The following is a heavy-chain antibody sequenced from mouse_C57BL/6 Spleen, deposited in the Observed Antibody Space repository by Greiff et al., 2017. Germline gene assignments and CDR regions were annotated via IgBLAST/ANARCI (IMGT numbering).Heavy chain of an antibody. V-gene: IGHV14-4*01. CDR1: GFNIKDDY. CDR3: TTVPLMAHHAMDY. J-gene: IGHJ4*01. D-gene: IGHD2-3*01. CDR2: IDPENGDT. Sequence: EVQGVESGAELVRPGASVKLSCTASGFNIKDDYMHWVKQRPEQGLEWIGWIDPENGDTEYASKFQGKATITADTSSNTAYLQLSSLTSEDTAVYYCTTVPLMAHHAMDYWGQGTSVTVSS.